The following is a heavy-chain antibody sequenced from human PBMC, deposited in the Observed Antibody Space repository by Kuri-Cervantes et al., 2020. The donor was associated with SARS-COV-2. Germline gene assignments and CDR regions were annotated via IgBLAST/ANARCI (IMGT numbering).Heavy chain of an antibody. D-gene: IGHD2-2*02. CDR3: ARLSGVVVVPAAIRPSPIDAFDI. V-gene: IGHV5-51*01. CDR1: GSSFTSYW. J-gene: IGHJ3*02. Sequence: GGSLRLSCKGSGSSFTSYWIGWVRQMPGKGLEWMGIIYPGDSDTRYSPSFQGQVTISADKSISTAYLQWSSLKASDTAMYYCARLSGVVVVPAAIRPSPIDAFDIWGQGTMVTVSS. CDR2: IYPGDSDT.